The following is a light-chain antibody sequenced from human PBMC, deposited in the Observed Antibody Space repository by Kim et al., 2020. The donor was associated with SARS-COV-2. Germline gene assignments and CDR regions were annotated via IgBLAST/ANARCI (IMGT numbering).Light chain of an antibody. J-gene: IGLJ1*01. CDR3: QAWDSYV. Sequence: VSVSPGQTASITCSGDKLGDKYACWYQQKPGQSPVLVIYQDSKRPSGIPERFSGSNSGNTATLTISGTQAMDEADYYCQAWDSYVFGTGTKVTVL. V-gene: IGLV3-1*01. CDR2: QDS. CDR1: KLGDKY.